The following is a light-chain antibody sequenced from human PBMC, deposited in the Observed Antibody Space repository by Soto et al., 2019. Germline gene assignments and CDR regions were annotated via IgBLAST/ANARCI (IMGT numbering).Light chain of an antibody. J-gene: IGKJ2*01. CDR1: QSLLHSSGYMY. CDR2: LGS. CDR3: MQALQTPQ. Sequence: DIVMTQSPLSLPVTPGEPASISCRSSQSLLHSSGYMYLDWYLQKPGQSPQLLIYLGSNRASGVPDRFSGCGSGTDLTLKISRVEAEDVGLYNCMQALQTPQFGQGTKLEIK. V-gene: IGKV2-28*01.